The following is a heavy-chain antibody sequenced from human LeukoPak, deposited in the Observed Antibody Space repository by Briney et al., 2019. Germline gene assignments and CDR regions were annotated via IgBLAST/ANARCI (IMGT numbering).Heavy chain of an antibody. CDR1: GGSISSYY. D-gene: IGHD1-26*01. V-gene: IGHV4-59*01. Sequence: SETLSLTCTVSGGSISSYYWSWIRQPPGKGLEWIGYMYYTGSTNYNPSLKGRLTISVDTYKHQFSLRLSSVTAADTAVYYCARDGCPTTKSGCVGNWFDPWGQGTLVTVSS. CDR3: ARDGCPTTKSGCVGNWFDP. CDR2: MYYTGST. J-gene: IGHJ5*02.